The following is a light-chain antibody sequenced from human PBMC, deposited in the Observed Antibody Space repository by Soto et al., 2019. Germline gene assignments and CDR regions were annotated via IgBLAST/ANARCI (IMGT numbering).Light chain of an antibody. Sequence: SYELTQPPSVSVSPGQTASITCSGDKLRDKYASWYQQKPGQSPVLVIYHDTKRPSGIPERFSGSNFENTATLTISGTQAMDEADYYYQAWDTTTVFGGGTKLNVL. CDR2: HDT. CDR3: QAWDTTTV. J-gene: IGLJ2*01. V-gene: IGLV3-1*01. CDR1: KLRDKY.